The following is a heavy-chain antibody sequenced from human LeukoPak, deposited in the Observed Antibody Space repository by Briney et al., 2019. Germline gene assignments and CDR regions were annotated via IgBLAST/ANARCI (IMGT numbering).Heavy chain of an antibody. V-gene: IGHV3-30*18. CDR2: ISYDGSNK. CDR3: AKEDYYDSSGSFDY. CDR1: GFTFSSYG. Sequence: PGGSLRLSCAASGFTFSSYGMHWVRQAPGKGLEWVAVISYDGSNKYYADSVKGRFTISRDNSKNTLYLQMNSLRAEDTAVYYCAKEDYYDSSGSFDYWGQGTLVTVSS. D-gene: IGHD3-22*01. J-gene: IGHJ4*02.